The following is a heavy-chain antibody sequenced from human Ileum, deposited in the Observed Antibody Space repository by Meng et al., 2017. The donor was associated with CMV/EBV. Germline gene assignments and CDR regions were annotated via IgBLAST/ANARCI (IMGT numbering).Heavy chain of an antibody. CDR3: ARGRSSSFPGYFDY. D-gene: IGHD6-6*01. V-gene: IGHV3-30*04. Sequence: FTFSSYAMPWVRQAPGKGLEWVAVISYDGSNKYYADSVKGRFTISRDNSKNTLYLQMNSLRAEDTAVYYCARGRSSSFPGYFDYWGQGTLVTVSS. J-gene: IGHJ4*02. CDR1: FTFSSYA. CDR2: ISYDGSNK.